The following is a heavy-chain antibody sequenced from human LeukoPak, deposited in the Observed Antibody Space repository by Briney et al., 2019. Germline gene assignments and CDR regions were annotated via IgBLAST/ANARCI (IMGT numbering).Heavy chain of an antibody. J-gene: IGHJ4*02. V-gene: IGHV4-34*01. Sequence: PSETLSLTSADHGGSFSGYYWSCIRQRPGKGLEWIGEINHSGSTNYNPSLKSRVTISVDTSKNQFSLKLSSVTAADTAVYYCARSGDYANYWGQGTLVTVSS. CDR3: ARSGDYANY. D-gene: IGHD2-21*02. CDR1: GGSFSGYY. CDR2: INHSGST.